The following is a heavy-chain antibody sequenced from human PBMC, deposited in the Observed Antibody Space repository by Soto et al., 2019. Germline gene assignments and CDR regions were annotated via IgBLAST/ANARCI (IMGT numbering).Heavy chain of an antibody. CDR1: GGSISSYS. CDR3: ARHPPRSGRYFGWLSDRKQRDNPAPDYFDY. D-gene: IGHD3-9*01. Sequence: SETLSLTCTVSGGSISSYSWSWIRQSPGKGLEWIGCIYYSGSSNYNPSLKSRVTISVDTSKNQFSLKLSSVTAADTAVYYCARHPPRSGRYFGWLSDRKQRDNPAPDYFDYWGQGTRVTVSS. CDR2: IYYSGSS. J-gene: IGHJ4*02. V-gene: IGHV4-59*08.